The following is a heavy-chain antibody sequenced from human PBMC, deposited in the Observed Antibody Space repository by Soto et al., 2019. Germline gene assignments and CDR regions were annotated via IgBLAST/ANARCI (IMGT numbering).Heavy chain of an antibody. D-gene: IGHD2-2*01. CDR1: GGTFSSYA. Sequence: QVQLVQSGAEVKKPGSSVKVSCKASGGTFSSYAISWVRQAPGQGLEWMGGIIPIFGTANCAQKFQGRVTSTADESTSTAYMELSSLRSEDTAVYYCARDQRGIVVVPAANDAFDIWGQGTMVTVSS. J-gene: IGHJ3*02. CDR3: ARDQRGIVVVPAANDAFDI. V-gene: IGHV1-69*01. CDR2: IIPIFGTA.